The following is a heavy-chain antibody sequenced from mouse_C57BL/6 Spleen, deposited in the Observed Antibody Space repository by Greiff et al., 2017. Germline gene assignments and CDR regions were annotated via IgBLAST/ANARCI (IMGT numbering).Heavy chain of an antibody. V-gene: IGHV14-1*01. Sequence: VQLQQSGAELVRPGASVKLSCTASGFNIKDYYMHWVKQRPEQGLEWIGRIDPEDGDTEYAPKFKGKATMTADTSSNTAYLQLSSLTSEDTAVYYCTTWGTTVPYFDYWGQGTTLTVSS. J-gene: IGHJ2*01. CDR1: GFNIKDYY. D-gene: IGHD1-1*01. CDR3: TTWGTTVPYFDY. CDR2: IDPEDGDT.